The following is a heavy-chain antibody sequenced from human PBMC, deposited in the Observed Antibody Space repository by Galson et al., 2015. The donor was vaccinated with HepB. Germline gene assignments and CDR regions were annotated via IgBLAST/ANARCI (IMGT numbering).Heavy chain of an antibody. CDR3: TTDLGALKNYDFWSGYYYNWVDP. D-gene: IGHD3-3*01. CDR2: IKSKTDGGTT. Sequence: SLRLSCAASGFTFSNAWMNWVRQAPGKGLEWVGRIKSKTDGGTTDYAAPVKGRFTISRDDSKNTLYLQMNSLKTEDTAVYYCTTDLGALKNYDFWSGYYYNWVDPWGQGTLVTVSS. J-gene: IGHJ5*02. V-gene: IGHV3-15*07. CDR1: GFTFSNAW.